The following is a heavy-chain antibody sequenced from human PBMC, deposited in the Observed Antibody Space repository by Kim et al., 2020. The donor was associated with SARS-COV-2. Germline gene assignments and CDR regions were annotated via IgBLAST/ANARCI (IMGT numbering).Heavy chain of an antibody. V-gene: IGHV4-34*01. Sequence: PSLKSRVTISVDTSKNQFSLKLSSVTAADTAVYYCARVGPPGIAARPPTYWGQGTLVTVSS. D-gene: IGHD6-6*01. J-gene: IGHJ4*02. CDR3: ARVGPPGIAARPPTY.